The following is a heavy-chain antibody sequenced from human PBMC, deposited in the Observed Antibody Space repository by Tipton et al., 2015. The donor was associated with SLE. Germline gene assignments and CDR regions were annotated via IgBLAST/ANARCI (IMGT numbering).Heavy chain of an antibody. Sequence: SLRLSCEGSGFIFSSYWMSWVRQAPGKGLEWVANIKQDASEIYYVDSVKGRFTISRDNAKDSLYLQINRLRAEDTAVYYCARDGYSYGNWYFDLWGRGTLVTVSS. CDR2: IKQDASEI. J-gene: IGHJ2*01. CDR3: ARDGYSYGNWYFDL. CDR1: GFIFSSYW. D-gene: IGHD5-18*01. V-gene: IGHV3-7*01.